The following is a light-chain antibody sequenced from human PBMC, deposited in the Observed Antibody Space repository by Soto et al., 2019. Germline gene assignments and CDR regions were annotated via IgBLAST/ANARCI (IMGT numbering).Light chain of an antibody. V-gene: IGLV2-14*01. J-gene: IGLJ1*01. Sequence: QSVLTQPASVSGSPGQSITISCTGTSSDVGGYNYVSWYQQHPGKAPKLMIYEVSNRPSGVSNRFSGSKSGNTASLTISGLQAEAEADYYCSSYTSTSHYVFGIGTKVTVL. CDR3: SSYTSTSHYV. CDR1: SSDVGGYNY. CDR2: EVS.